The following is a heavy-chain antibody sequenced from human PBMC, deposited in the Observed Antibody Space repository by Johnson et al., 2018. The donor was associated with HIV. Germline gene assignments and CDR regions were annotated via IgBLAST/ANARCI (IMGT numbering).Heavy chain of an antibody. D-gene: IGHD1-1*01. J-gene: IGHJ3*02. CDR1: GFTFSSYG. CDR2: ISYDGSNK. Sequence: QVQLVESGGGVVQPGRSLRLSCAASGFTFSSYGMHWVRQAPGKGLEWVAVISYDGSNKYYADSVKGRFTISRDNSKNTLYLQMNSLRAEDTAVYYCASRYTVDAFGIWGQGTMVTVSS. V-gene: IGHV3-30*03. CDR3: ASRYTVDAFGI.